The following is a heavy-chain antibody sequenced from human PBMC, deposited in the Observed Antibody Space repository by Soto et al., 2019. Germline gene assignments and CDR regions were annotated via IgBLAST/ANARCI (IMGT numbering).Heavy chain of an antibody. CDR1: GLSLRPYS. J-gene: IGHJ4*02. CDR2: ITTTSSTK. D-gene: IGHD6-19*01. Sequence: GGSLRLSCAASGLSLRPYSMNRVRQAPGKGLEWISYITTTSSTKYYADSVKGRFTISRDNAKNSLYLQMDSLRNEDTAVYYCVRDKGVADNLPRGDYWGPGTLVTVSA. CDR3: VRDKGVADNLPRGDY. V-gene: IGHV3-48*02.